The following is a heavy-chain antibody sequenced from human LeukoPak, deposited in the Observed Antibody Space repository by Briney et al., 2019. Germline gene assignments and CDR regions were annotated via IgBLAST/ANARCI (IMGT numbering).Heavy chain of an antibody. CDR1: GGSISSYY. D-gene: IGHD5-18*01. CDR3: ARGRIQLWLRYYFDY. J-gene: IGHJ4*02. V-gene: IGHV4-59*12. Sequence: SETLSLTCTVSGGSISSYYWSWIRQPPGKGLEWIGYIYYSGSTNYNPSLKSRVTISVDTSKNQFSLKLSSVTAADTAVYYCARGRIQLWLRYYFDYWGQGTLVTVSS. CDR2: IYYSGST.